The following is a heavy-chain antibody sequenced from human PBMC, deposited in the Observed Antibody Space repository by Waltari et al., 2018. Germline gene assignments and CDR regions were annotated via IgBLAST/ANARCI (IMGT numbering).Heavy chain of an antibody. J-gene: IGHJ4*02. Sequence: QVQLVQSGAEVKKPGASVKVSCKASGYTFTSYGISWVRQAPGQGLEWMGWISAYNGNTNYAKKLQGRVTMTTDTSTSTAYMELRSLRSDDTAVYYCARDEGYYYDSSGYLAVFDYWGQGTLVTVSS. CDR3: ARDEGYYYDSSGYLAVFDY. CDR1: GYTFTSYG. V-gene: IGHV1-18*01. D-gene: IGHD3-22*01. CDR2: ISAYNGNT.